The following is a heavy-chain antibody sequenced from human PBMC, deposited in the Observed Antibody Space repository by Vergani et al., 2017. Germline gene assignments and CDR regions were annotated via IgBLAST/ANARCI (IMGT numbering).Heavy chain of an antibody. CDR2: IYYSGST. D-gene: IGHD3-22*01. V-gene: IGHV4-39*07. CDR1: GGSISSSSYY. CDR3: ARDPYYDSSGYAGDY. J-gene: IGHJ4*02. Sequence: QLQLQESGPGLVKPSETLSLTCTVSGGSISSSSYYWGWIRQPPGKGLEWIGSIYYSGSTYYNPSLKSRVTISVDTSKTQFSLKLSSVTAADTAVYYCARDPYYDSSGYAGDYWGQGTLVTVSS.